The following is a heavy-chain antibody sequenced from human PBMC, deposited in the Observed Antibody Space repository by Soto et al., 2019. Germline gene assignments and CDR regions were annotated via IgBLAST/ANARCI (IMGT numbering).Heavy chain of an antibody. CDR2: IIPIFGTA. CDR1: GGTFNSYA. Sequence: QVQLVQSGAEVKKPGSSVKVSCKASGGTFNSYAISWVRQAPGQGLEWMGGIIPIFGTANYAQKFQGRVTITADESTSTAYMELSSLRSEDTAVYYCARDRGNYDSSGYYCWFDPWGQGTLVTVSS. J-gene: IGHJ5*02. D-gene: IGHD3-22*01. V-gene: IGHV1-69*01. CDR3: ARDRGNYDSSGYYCWFDP.